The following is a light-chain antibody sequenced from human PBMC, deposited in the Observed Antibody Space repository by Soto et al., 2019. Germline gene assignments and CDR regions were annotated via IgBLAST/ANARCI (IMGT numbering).Light chain of an antibody. CDR1: QSVRTY. CDR3: QQHNTLPPIT. Sequence: EIVLTQSPVTLSLSPGDRATLSCRASQSVRTYLAWYQVKPGQAPRLLIYDASRMASGVPARFSGSGSGTDFTLTISSLEPEDFALYYCQQHNTLPPITFGQGTRLEMK. J-gene: IGKJ5*01. CDR2: DAS. V-gene: IGKV3-11*01.